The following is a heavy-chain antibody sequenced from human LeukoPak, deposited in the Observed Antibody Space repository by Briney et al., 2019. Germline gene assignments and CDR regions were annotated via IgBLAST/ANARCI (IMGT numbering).Heavy chain of an antibody. CDR2: IYYSGST. J-gene: IGHJ5*02. CDR3: AREDGANWFDP. V-gene: IGHV4-59*01. CDR1: GGSINTYY. D-gene: IGHD1-26*01. Sequence: SETLSLTCTVSGGSINTYYGSWIRQPPGKGLEWIGYIYYSGSTKYNPSLERRISISVDTSKNQFSLRLSSVTAADRAVYYCAREDGANWFDPWGQGTLVTVSS.